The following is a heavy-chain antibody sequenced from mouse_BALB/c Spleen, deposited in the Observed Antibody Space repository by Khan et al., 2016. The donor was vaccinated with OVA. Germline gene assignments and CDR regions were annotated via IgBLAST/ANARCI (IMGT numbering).Heavy chain of an antibody. CDR2: IIYSGYT. Sequence: EVQLQESGPSLVKPSQTLSLTCSVTGDSITTGYWNWIRKFPGNKLEYMGYIIYSGYTYYNPSLKSRISITRHTSNNQYYLHVNSVTDEDTATYYCARSTYRYAFVYWGQGTLVTVSA. CDR3: ARSTYRYAFVY. CDR1: GDSITTGY. D-gene: IGHD2-14*01. V-gene: IGHV3-8*02. J-gene: IGHJ3*01.